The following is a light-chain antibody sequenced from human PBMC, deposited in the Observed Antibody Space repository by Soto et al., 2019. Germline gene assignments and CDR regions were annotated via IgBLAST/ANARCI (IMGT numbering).Light chain of an antibody. J-gene: IGLJ1*01. Sequence: QSVLTQTPSASGTPGRRVTISCSGSFSNLGRNVVNWYQQLPGMAPKLIIHSNDERPSGVPDRFSGSRSGNSASLAINGLQSDDEADYYCSSWDDSLEGYVFGTATKVTVL. CDR1: FSNLGRNV. CDR3: SSWDDSLEGYV. CDR2: SND. V-gene: IGLV1-44*01.